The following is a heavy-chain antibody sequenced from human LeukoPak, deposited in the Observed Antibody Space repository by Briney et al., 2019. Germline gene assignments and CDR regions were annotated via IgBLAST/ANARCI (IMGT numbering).Heavy chain of an antibody. J-gene: IGHJ5*02. CDR3: ARQDWGSGWFDP. D-gene: IGHD7-27*01. CDR2: VYHSGST. Sequence: SETLSLTRTVSGASISGTTHYWGWIRQPPGKGLEWIGSVYHSGSTYYSPSLKRRATISVDTSKNQFSLKLSSVTAADTAVYYCARQDWGSGWFDPWGQGTLVTVSS. V-gene: IGHV4-39*01. CDR1: GASISGTTHY.